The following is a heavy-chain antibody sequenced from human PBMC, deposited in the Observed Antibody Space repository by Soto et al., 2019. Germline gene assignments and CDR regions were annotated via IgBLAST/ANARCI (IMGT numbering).Heavy chain of an antibody. CDR1: GGSISSSSYY. D-gene: IGHD1-1*01. V-gene: IGHV4-39*01. J-gene: IGHJ5*02. Sequence: QLQLQESGPGLVKPSETLSLTCTVSGGSISSSSYYWGWIRQPPGKGLEWIGSIYYSGSTYYNPSLKSRVTISVDTSKNQFSLKLSSVTAADTAVYYCAPERPKARNNWFDPWGQGTLVTVSS. CDR2: IYYSGST. CDR3: APERPKARNNWFDP.